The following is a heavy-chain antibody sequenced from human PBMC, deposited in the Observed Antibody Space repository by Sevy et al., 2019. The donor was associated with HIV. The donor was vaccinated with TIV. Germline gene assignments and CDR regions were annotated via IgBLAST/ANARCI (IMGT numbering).Heavy chain of an antibody. Sequence: GGSLRLSCAASGFTFNVYGMHWVRRAPGKGLQWVAFTRYDGSTKYYADSVKGRFTISRDNSKNTLYLQMNSLRVEDTAMYYCAKDLTERYSTSSGDFDYWGQGSLVTVSS. V-gene: IGHV3-30*02. CDR1: GFTFNVYG. CDR2: TRYDGSTK. D-gene: IGHD6-6*01. J-gene: IGHJ4*02. CDR3: AKDLTERYSTSSGDFDY.